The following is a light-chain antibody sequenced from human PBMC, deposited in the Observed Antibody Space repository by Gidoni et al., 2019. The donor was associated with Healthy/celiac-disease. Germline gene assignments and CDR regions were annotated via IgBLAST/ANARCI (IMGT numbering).Light chain of an antibody. Sequence: EIVLTQSPATLSLSPGERATLYCRASQSVSSYVAWYQQKPGQAPRLLIYDASNRATGIPARFSGSVSGTDFTLTISSLEPEDFAVYYCQQRSNRLTFGGGTKVEIK. CDR2: DAS. CDR1: QSVSSY. J-gene: IGKJ4*01. V-gene: IGKV3-11*01. CDR3: QQRSNRLT.